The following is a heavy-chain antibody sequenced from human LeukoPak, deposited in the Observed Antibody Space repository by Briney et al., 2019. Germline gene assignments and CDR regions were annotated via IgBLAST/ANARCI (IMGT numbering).Heavy chain of an antibody. Sequence: ASVKVSCKASGYTFTSYDINWVRQATGQGLEWMGWMDPNSGNTGHAQKFQGRVTMTRNTSISTAYMELSSLRSEDTAVYYCARLDYYDTIGYDAFDIWGQGTMVTVSS. J-gene: IGHJ3*02. D-gene: IGHD3-22*01. CDR1: GYTFTSYD. CDR3: ARLDYYDTIGYDAFDI. CDR2: MDPNSGNT. V-gene: IGHV1-8*01.